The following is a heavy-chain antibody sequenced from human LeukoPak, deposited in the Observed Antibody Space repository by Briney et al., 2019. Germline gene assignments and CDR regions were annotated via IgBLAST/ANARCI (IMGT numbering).Heavy chain of an antibody. Sequence: GRSLRLSCAASGFIFDDYAMQWVRQAPGEGLGWVSGISWNSGSLAYADSVKGRFTISRDNAKNSLYLQIDSLRTEDAAWYYCARGLGGDQGYFDLWGRGTLATVSS. CDR3: ARGLGGDQGYFDL. V-gene: IGHV3-9*01. CDR2: ISWNSGSL. J-gene: IGHJ2*01. CDR1: GFIFDDYA. D-gene: IGHD3-10*01.